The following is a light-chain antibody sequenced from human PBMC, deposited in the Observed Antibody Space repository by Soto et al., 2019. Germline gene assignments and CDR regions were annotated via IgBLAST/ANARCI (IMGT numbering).Light chain of an antibody. J-gene: IGKJ1*01. Sequence: EIVMTQSPATLSVSPGERATLSCRASQSVSSNLAWYQQKPGQAPRLLIYGASTRATGIPARFSGSGSGTEFSLTISSLQSEDFAVSYCQHYNSWPPWTFGQGTKVEIK. CDR1: QSVSSN. V-gene: IGKV3-15*01. CDR3: QHYNSWPPWT. CDR2: GAS.